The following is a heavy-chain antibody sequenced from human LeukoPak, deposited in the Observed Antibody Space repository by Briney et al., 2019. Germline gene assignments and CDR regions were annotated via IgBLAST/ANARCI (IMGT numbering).Heavy chain of an antibody. D-gene: IGHD3-22*01. CDR3: ARVRGPLEDSDAFDI. CDR2: INPSGGST. Sequence: ASVKVSCKASGYTFTSYYMHWVRQAPGQGLEWMGIINPSGGSTSYAQKFQGRVTMTRDTSTNTVYMELSSLRSEDTAVYYCARVRGPLEDSDAFDIWGQGTMVTVSS. J-gene: IGHJ3*02. V-gene: IGHV1-46*01. CDR1: GYTFTSYY.